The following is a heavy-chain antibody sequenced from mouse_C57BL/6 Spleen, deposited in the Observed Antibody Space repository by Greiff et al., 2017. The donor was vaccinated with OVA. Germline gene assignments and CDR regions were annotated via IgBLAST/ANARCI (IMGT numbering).Heavy chain of an antibody. CDR2: INDDGSST. CDR1: GFTFSDYY. D-gene: IGHD4-1*01. J-gene: IGHJ2*01. Sequence: EVKLMESEGGLVQPGSSMKLSCTASGFTFSDYYMAWVRQVPEKGLEWVANINDDGSSTYYLDYLKSRFIISIDNAKNILYLQMSSLKSEDTATYYCAREGLGGFDYGGQGTTLTVAS. V-gene: IGHV5-16*01. CDR3: AREGLGGFDY.